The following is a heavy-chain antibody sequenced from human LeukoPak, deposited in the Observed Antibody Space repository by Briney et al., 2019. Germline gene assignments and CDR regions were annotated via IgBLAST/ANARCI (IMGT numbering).Heavy chain of an antibody. V-gene: IGHV4-4*09. CDR3: ARQKCTSASCLTKNAFDI. CDR1: GSISGDY. J-gene: IGHJ3*02. D-gene: IGHD2-2*01. CDR2: IYTSGST. Sequence: SETLSLTCTVSGSISGDYWSWIRQPPGRGLEGIGYIYTSGSTNYNPSLESRVTISVDTTKNQFSLDLSSVTAADTAVYYCARQKCTSASCLTKNAFDIWGQGTMVTVSS.